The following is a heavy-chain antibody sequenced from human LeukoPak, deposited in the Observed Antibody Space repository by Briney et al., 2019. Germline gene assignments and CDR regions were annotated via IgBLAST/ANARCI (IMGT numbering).Heavy chain of an antibody. Sequence: TSETLSLTCTVSGGSISSSSYYWGWIRQPPGKGLEWIGSIYYSGSTYYNPSLKSRVTISVDTSKNQFSLKLSSVTAADTAVYYCARDQAVAGIVYWGQGTLVTVSS. V-gene: IGHV4-39*07. CDR1: GGSISSSSYY. J-gene: IGHJ4*02. CDR2: IYYSGST. CDR3: ARDQAVAGIVY. D-gene: IGHD6-19*01.